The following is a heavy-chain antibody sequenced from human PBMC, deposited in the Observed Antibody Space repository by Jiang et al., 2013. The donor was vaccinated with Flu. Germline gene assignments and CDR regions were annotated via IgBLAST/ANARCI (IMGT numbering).Heavy chain of an antibody. D-gene: IGHD3-10*01. J-gene: IGHJ5*02. V-gene: IGHV4-59*01. CDR1: GASINNDY. CDR3: ARDKAPSGKRWFDP. Sequence: SGSGLVKPSETLSLICIVSGASINNDYWSWFRQPPGKGLEWIGFVSYRGDTDYNPSLTGRVTMSLNTSKNHFSLTLTSVTAADTAVYYCARDKAPSGKRWFDPWGQGTLVTVSS. CDR2: VSYRGDT.